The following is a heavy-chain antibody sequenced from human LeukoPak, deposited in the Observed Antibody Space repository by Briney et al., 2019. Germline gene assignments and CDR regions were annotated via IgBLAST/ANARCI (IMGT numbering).Heavy chain of an antibody. CDR3: VILPSPIVVVPAAAG. D-gene: IGHD2-2*01. CDR2: ISSNWGST. V-gene: IGHV3-64D*06. Sequence: PGGSLRLSCSASGFTFSSYAMHWVRQAPGKGLEYVSAISSNWGSTYYADSVKGRFTISRDNSKNTLYLQMSSLRAEDTAVYYCVILPSPIVVVPAAAGWGQGTLVTVSS. J-gene: IGHJ4*02. CDR1: GFTFSSYA.